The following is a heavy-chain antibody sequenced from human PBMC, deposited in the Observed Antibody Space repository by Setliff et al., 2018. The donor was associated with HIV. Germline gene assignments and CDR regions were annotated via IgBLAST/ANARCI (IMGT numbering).Heavy chain of an antibody. D-gene: IGHD3-10*01. CDR2: ISAYTGNT. CDR3: ASDFYPSGSYYDPLAF. V-gene: IGHV1-18*01. CDR1: GFSFSTYG. J-gene: IGHJ4*02. Sequence: ASVKVSCKTSGFSFSTYGFAWVRQTPGQGLEYVGWISAYTGNTRIAQKFQDRITMTTDRATNIVYMELRDLTFDDTAVYYCASDFYPSGSYYDPLAFWGQGTVVTVSS.